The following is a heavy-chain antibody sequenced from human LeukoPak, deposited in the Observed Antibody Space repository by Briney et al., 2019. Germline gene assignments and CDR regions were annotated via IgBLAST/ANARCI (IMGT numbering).Heavy chain of an antibody. CDR3: SRARVRFYDSTGYSFHY. CDR2: ISSSGTTK. J-gene: IGHJ4*02. CDR1: GFTFNIFE. V-gene: IGHV3-48*03. D-gene: IGHD3-22*01. Sequence: GGSLRLSCAASGFTFNIFEMNWVRQAAGKGLEWVSYISSSGTTKYCADSVKGRFTISRDNAQNSLYLQMKNLGDEDTGVYYCSRARVRFYDSTGYSFHYWGQGALVTVSS.